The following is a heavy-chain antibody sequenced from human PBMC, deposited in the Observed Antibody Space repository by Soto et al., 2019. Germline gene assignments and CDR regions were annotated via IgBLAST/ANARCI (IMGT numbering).Heavy chain of an antibody. CDR1: GFTFSSYW. V-gene: IGHV3-7*05. D-gene: IGHD6-19*01. Sequence: GGSLRLSCAASGFTFSSYWMSWVRQAPGKGLEWVANIKQDGSEKYYVDSVKGRFTISRDNAKNSLYLQMNSLRAEDTAVYYCARLGQWLGYYYYYGMDVWGQGTTVTVSS. CDR3: ARLGQWLGYYYYYGMDV. CDR2: IKQDGSEK. J-gene: IGHJ6*02.